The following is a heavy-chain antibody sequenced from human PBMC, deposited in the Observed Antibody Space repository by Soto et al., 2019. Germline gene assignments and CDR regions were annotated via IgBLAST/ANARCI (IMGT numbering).Heavy chain of an antibody. CDR2: IISSSTTI. CDR3: ARDNGMAGSFDP. D-gene: IGHD2-8*01. V-gene: IGHV3-48*02. Sequence: PGGSLRLSCAASGFTFSSYSMNWARQAPGKGLEWIAYIISSSTTIFYADSVKGRFTISGDNAKSSLYLQMNSLRDEDTAVYYCARDNGMAGSFDPWGQGTLVTVSS. CDR1: GFTFSSYS. J-gene: IGHJ5*02.